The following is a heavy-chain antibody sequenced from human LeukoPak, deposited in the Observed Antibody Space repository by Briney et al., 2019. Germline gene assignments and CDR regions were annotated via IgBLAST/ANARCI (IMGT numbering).Heavy chain of an antibody. CDR1: GFTFSSYA. CDR2: ISGSGGNT. J-gene: IGHJ4*02. V-gene: IGHV3-23*01. D-gene: IGHD6-19*01. CDR3: AKEYSSGGSYYFDY. Sequence: GGSLRLSCAASGFTFSSYAMSWVRQAPGKGLGWVSAISGSGGNTYYADSVKGRFTISRDNSKNTLYLQKNSPRAEDTAVYYCAKEYSSGGSYYFDYWGQGTLVTVSS.